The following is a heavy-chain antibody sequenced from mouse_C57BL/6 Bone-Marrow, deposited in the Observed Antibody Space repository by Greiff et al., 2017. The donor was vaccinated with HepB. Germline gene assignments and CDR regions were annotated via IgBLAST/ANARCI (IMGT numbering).Heavy chain of an antibody. D-gene: IGHD3-3*01. CDR2: IDPSDSYT. J-gene: IGHJ3*01. CDR3: ARKGSFAY. V-gene: IGHV1-59*01. Sequence: QVQLQQPGAELVRPGTSVKLSCKASGYTFTSYWMHWVKQRPGQGLEWIGVIDPSDSYTNSNQKFKGKATLTVDTSSSTAYMQLSSLTSEDSAVYYCARKGSFAYWGQGTLVTVSA. CDR1: GYTFTSYW.